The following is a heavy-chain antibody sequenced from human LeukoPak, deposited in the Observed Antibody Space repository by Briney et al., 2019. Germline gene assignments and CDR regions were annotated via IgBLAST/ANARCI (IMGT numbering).Heavy chain of an antibody. J-gene: IGHJ4*02. CDR2: IYSGGST. CDR3: ARAGWSYSFDY. D-gene: IGHD1-26*01. V-gene: IGHV3-66*01. CDR1: GFTVSSNY. Sequence: GGSLRLSCAASGFTVSSNYMSWVRQAPGKGLEWVSVIYSGGSTYYADSVKGRFTISRDNSKNTLYLQMNGLRAEDTAVYYCARAGWSYSFDYWGQGTLVTVSS.